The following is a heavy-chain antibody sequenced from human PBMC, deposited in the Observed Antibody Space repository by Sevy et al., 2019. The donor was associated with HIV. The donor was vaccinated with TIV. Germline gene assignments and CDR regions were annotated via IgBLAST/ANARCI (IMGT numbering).Heavy chain of an antibody. CDR2: ISGSGGST. V-gene: IGHV3-23*01. J-gene: IGHJ4*02. Sequence: GGSLRLSCAASGFSFSTYWMTWVRQAPGKGLEWVSSISGSGGSTYYADSVKGRFTISRDNFQNTLDLEMNSLRAEDTAVYYCAKDGAVAPSDYWGQGTLVTVSS. D-gene: IGHD6-19*01. CDR3: AKDGAVAPSDY. CDR1: GFSFSTYW.